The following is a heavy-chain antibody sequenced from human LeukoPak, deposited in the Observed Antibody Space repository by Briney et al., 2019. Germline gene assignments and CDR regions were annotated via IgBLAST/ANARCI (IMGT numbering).Heavy chain of an antibody. CDR1: GFTFSSYE. V-gene: IGHV3-48*03. Sequence: PGGSLRLSCAASGFTFSSYEMNWVRQAPGKGLEWVSYILNSGTTTYYADSVKGRFTISRDNAKNSLYLQMNSLRAEDTAMYYCARKGEERLKSFDYWGQGTLVTVSS. CDR2: ILNSGTTT. D-gene: IGHD3-16*01. CDR3: ARKGEERLKSFDY. J-gene: IGHJ4*02.